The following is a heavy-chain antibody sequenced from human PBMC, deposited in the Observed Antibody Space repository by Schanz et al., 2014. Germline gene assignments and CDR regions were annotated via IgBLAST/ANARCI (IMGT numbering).Heavy chain of an antibody. Sequence: EVQLLESGGGLVQPGGSLRLSCATSGFSLDIFAVSWVRQAPGKGLEWVSVISWNSGTIGYADSVKGRFTISRDNAKNSLYLQMNSLRAEDTALYYCARKSLVSAHYDSWGQGTLVTVSS. CDR1: GFSLDIFA. V-gene: IGHV3-9*01. CDR2: ISWNSGTI. J-gene: IGHJ4*02. D-gene: IGHD2-21*01. CDR3: ARKSLVSAHYDS.